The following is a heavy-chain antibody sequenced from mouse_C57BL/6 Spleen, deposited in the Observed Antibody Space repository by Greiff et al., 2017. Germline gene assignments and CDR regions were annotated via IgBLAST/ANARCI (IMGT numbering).Heavy chain of an antibody. V-gene: IGHV3-6*01. CDR1: GYSFTSCYY. Sequence: VQLKESGPGLVKPSQSLSLTCSVTGYSFTSCYYWNWLRQCPGNKLEWMGDISYDGSNNYNPSLKNRISITRDTSKNQFFLKLNSVTTEDTARYCCAGGRRYLDYWGQGTTLTVSS. J-gene: IGHJ2*01. CDR2: ISYDGSN. CDR3: AGGRRYLDY.